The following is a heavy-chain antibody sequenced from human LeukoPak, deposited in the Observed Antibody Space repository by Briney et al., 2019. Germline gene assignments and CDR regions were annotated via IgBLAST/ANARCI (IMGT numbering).Heavy chain of an antibody. D-gene: IGHD3-22*01. Sequence: SGGSLRLSCAASGFTFSSYSMNWVRQAPGKGLEWVSSISSSSSYIYYADSVKGRFTISRDNAKNSLYLQMNSLRAEDTAVYYCARLWYYYDGSGTRYFDYWGQGTLVTVSS. CDR1: GFTFSSYS. CDR2: ISSSSSYI. V-gene: IGHV3-21*01. J-gene: IGHJ4*02. CDR3: ARLWYYYDGSGTRYFDY.